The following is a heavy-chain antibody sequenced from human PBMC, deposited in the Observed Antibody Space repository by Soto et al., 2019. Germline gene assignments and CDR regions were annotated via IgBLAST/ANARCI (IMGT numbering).Heavy chain of an antibody. J-gene: IGHJ5*02. Sequence: QLQLQESGPGLVKPSETLSLTCTVSGGSISSSSYYWGWIRQPPGKGLEWIGSIYYSGSTYYNPSLKSRVTISVDTSKNQFSLKLSSVTAADTAVYYCARVDHVLRYFDWLPPNDNWFDPWGQGTLVTVSS. D-gene: IGHD3-9*01. CDR3: ARVDHVLRYFDWLPPNDNWFDP. CDR1: GGSISSSSYY. CDR2: IYYSGST. V-gene: IGHV4-39*01.